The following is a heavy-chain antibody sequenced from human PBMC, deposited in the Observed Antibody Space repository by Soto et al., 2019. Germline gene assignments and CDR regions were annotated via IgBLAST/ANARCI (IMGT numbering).Heavy chain of an antibody. V-gene: IGHV3-48*02. Sequence: EVQLVESGGGLVQPGGSLRLSCAASGFPFSSYSMDWVRQAPGQGLEWISYITTSSHTIYYADSVRGRFTIPRDNAKNSLFLQMNTLRDEGTAVYYCARHGIQVSHDVWGQGTTVIVSS. CDR2: ITTSSHTI. CDR1: GFPFSSYS. CDR3: ARHGIQVSHDV. J-gene: IGHJ6*02. D-gene: IGHD5-18*01.